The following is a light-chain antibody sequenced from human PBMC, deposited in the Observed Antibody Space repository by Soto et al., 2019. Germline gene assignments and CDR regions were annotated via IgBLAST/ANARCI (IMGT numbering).Light chain of an antibody. J-gene: IGKJ1*01. CDR3: QQYGSSLPGT. CDR2: GAS. V-gene: IGKV3-20*01. Sequence: EIVLTQSPGTLSLSPGERATLSCRASQSVSSSYLAWYQQKPGQAPRLLIYGASSRATGIPDRFSGSGSGTDFTITISRREPEDFAVYYCQQYGSSLPGTFGQGTKVEIK. CDR1: QSVSSSY.